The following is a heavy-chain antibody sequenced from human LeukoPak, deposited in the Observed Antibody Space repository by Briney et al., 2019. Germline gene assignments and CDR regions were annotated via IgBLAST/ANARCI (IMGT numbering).Heavy chain of an antibody. CDR3: ARDGGYFDY. Sequence: GGSLRLSCAASGFTFSSYAMSWVRQAPGKGLEWVSSISSSSSYIYYADSVKGRFTISRDNAKSSLYLQMNSLRAEDTAVYYCARDGGYFDYWGQGTLVTVSS. V-gene: IGHV3-21*01. J-gene: IGHJ4*02. CDR2: ISSSSSYI. CDR1: GFTFSSYA. D-gene: IGHD3-16*01.